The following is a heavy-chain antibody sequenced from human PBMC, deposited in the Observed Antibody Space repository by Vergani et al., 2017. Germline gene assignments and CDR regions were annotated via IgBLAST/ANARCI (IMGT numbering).Heavy chain of an antibody. CDR3: AKYLRDSTDGLPDS. V-gene: IGHV3-30-3*02. CDR2: ISYDGSRT. J-gene: IGHJ4*02. D-gene: IGHD2-21*02. CDR1: GFLFSTYP. Sequence: QVQLVESGGGVVQPGTSLRLSCTTSGFLFSTYPLHWVRLAPGKVLEWVAVISYDGSRTYYADSVKGRFTVSRDNSKNTLYLQIHSLRSEDTALYYCAKYLRDSTDGLPDSWGPGTLVIVSS.